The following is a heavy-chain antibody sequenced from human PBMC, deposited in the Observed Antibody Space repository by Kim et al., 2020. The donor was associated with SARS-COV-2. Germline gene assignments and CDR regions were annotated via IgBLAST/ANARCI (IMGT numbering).Heavy chain of an antibody. CDR2: IWYDGSNK. Sequence: GGSLRLSCAASGFTFSSYGMHWVRQAPGKGLEWVAVIWYDGSNKYYADSVKGRFTISRDNSKNTLYLQMNSLRAEDTAVYYCARDFYNWNPTYYFDYWGQGTLVTVSS. CDR3: ARDFYNWNPTYYFDY. J-gene: IGHJ4*02. D-gene: IGHD1-20*01. V-gene: IGHV3-33*01. CDR1: GFTFSSYG.